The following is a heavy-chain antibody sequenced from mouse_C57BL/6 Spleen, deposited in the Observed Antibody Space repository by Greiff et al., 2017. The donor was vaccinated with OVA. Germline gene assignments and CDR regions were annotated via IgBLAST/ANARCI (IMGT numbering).Heavy chain of an antibody. D-gene: IGHD3-2*02. V-gene: IGHV1-64*01. CDR2: IHPNSGST. CDR3: AQTAQATDAMDY. J-gene: IGHJ4*01. Sequence: QVQLQQPGAELVKPGASVKLSCKASGYTFTSYWMHWVKQRPGHGLEWIGMIHPNSGSTNYNEKFKSKATLTVDKSSSTAYMQLSSLTSEDSAVYYCAQTAQATDAMDYWGQGTSVTVSS. CDR1: GYTFTSYW.